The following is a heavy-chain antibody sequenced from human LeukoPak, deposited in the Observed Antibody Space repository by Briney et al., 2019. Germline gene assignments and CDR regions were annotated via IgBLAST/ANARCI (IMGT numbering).Heavy chain of an antibody. J-gene: IGHJ3*02. CDR1: GFTFSSYE. CDR2: ISSSGSTI. V-gene: IGHV3-48*03. Sequence: PGGSLRLSCAASGFTFSSYEMNWVRQAPGKGLEWVSYISSSGSTIYYADSVKGRFTISRDNAKNSLYLQMNSLRAEDTAVYYCARELRIFPAFDIWGQGTMVTVSP. CDR3: ARELRIFPAFDI. D-gene: IGHD2/OR15-2a*01.